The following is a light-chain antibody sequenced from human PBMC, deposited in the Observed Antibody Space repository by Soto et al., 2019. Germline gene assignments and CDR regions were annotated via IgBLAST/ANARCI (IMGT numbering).Light chain of an antibody. V-gene: IGKV3-15*01. CDR1: QSVSSN. CDR2: GAS. Sequence: EIVMTQSPATLSVSPGERATLSCRASQSVSSNLAWYQQKPGQAPRLLIYGASTRATGIPARFSGSGSGTEFTLTISSLQSEDFGVYYCHQYGSSPTTLGQGTKVEIK. CDR3: HQYGSSPTT. J-gene: IGKJ1*01.